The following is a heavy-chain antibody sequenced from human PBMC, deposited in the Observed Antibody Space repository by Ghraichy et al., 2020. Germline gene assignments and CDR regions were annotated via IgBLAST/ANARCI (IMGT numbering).Heavy chain of an antibody. D-gene: IGHD1-1*01. CDR2: INHSGST. V-gene: IGHV4-34*01. J-gene: IGHJ4*02. Sequence: SETLSLTCAVYGGSFSGYYWSWIRQPPGKGLEWIGEINHSGSTNYNPSLKSRVTISVDTSKNQFSLKLSSVTAADTAVYYCARGRGQVQLERRSCRFDYWGQGTLVTVSS. CDR1: GGSFSGYY. CDR3: ARGRGQVQLERRSCRFDY.